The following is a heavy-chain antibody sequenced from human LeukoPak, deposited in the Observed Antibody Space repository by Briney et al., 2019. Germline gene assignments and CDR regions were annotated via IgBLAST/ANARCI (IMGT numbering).Heavy chain of an antibody. V-gene: IGHV1-46*01. J-gene: IGHJ5*02. Sequence: GASVKVSCKAFGYTFTSNYMHWVRQAPGQGPEWMGVISPSGGSTTYAQKFQGRVTLTRDMSTSTDYLELRSLRSDDTAVYYCARSGPNNWFDPWGQGTLVTVSS. CDR3: ARSGPNNWFDP. CDR1: GYTFTSNY. D-gene: IGHD2-8*02. CDR2: ISPSGGST.